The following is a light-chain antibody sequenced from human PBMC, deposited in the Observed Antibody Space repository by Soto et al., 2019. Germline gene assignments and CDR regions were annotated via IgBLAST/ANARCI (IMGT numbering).Light chain of an antibody. CDR1: SSNIGSNYD. J-gene: IGLJ3*02. Sequence: QSVLTQPPSVSGAPGQTVTISCAGTSSNIGSNYDVHWYQHLPGTAPKLLIFGYTNRPSGVPDRFSGSKSGTSASLAITGLQSEDEAAYYCSSHAGSNNLVFGGGTKLTVL. CDR3: SSHAGSNNLV. V-gene: IGLV1-40*01. CDR2: GYT.